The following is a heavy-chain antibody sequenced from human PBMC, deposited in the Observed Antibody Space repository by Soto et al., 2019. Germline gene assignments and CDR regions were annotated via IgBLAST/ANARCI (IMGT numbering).Heavy chain of an antibody. CDR1: GGIFSTYA. CDR2: IIPIFGTP. D-gene: IGHD3-10*01. V-gene: IGHV1-69*01. J-gene: IGHJ4*02. CDR3: ARDRDDYGSGNYYNRIDF. Sequence: QVQLVQSGAEVKKPGSSVKVSCKASGGIFSTYAISWLRQAPGQGLEWMGGIIPIFGTPNYAQRIQDRVTITAEESTSTAYMERSRLRSEDTAVYYCARDRDDYGSGNYYNRIDFWGQGTLVTVSS.